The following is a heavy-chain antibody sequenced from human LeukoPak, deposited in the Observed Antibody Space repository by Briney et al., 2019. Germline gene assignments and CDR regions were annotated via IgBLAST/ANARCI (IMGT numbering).Heavy chain of an antibody. Sequence: ASVKVSCKASGYTFTAYYIHWVRQAPGQGLEWMGWINPNSSGTNYAQKFQTRVTMTGDTSITTAYMELTRLTSDDTAVYYCARSQIFDYWGQGTLVTISS. D-gene: IGHD2/OR15-2a*01. J-gene: IGHJ4*02. CDR2: INPNSSGT. V-gene: IGHV1-2*02. CDR3: ARSQIFDY. CDR1: GYTFTAYY.